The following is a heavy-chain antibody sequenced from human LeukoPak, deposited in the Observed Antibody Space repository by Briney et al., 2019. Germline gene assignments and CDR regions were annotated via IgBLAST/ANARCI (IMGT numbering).Heavy chain of an antibody. CDR2: ISDSGGST. CDR3: AKLYRSGWYSGY. D-gene: IGHD6-19*01. CDR1: GFTFRNYA. J-gene: IGHJ4*02. V-gene: IGHV3-23*01. Sequence: GGSLSLSCAASGFTFRNYAMNWVRQAPGKGLEWVSAISDSGGSTFYTDSVKGRFTISRDNSKNTLYLQMNSLRAEDTAVYYCAKLYRSGWYSGYWGQGTLVTVSS.